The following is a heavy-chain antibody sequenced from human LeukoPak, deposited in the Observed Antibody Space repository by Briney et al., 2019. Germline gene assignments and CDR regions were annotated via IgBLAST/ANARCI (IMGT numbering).Heavy chain of an antibody. V-gene: IGHV3-11*04. J-gene: IGHJ4*02. CDR3: ATDPDPVGYCRSTSCYDRIDYFDY. CDR2: ISRSGSTI. CDR1: RFTFSDYY. D-gene: IGHD2-2*01. Sequence: GGSLRLSCAASRFTFSDYYMSWIRQAPGKGLEWVSYISRSGSTIYYADSVKGRFTISRDNAKNSLYLQMNSLRAEDTAVYYCATDPDPVGYCRSTSCYDRIDYFDYWGQGTLVTVSS.